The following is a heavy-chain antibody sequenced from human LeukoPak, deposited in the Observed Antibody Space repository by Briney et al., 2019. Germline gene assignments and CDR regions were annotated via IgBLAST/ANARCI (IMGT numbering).Heavy chain of an antibody. CDR3: AEFFQP. J-gene: IGHJ1*01. CDR1: GYTLAAYY. CDR2: INPNSGGT. D-gene: IGHD3-16*01. V-gene: IGHV1-2*02. Sequence: GASVKVSCKASGYTLAAYYIHWARQAPGQGLEWMGWINPNSGGTKSAQKFQGRVIMTRDTSISTAYYCARGRQLHLGELFPFAEFFQPWGQGTLVTVFS.